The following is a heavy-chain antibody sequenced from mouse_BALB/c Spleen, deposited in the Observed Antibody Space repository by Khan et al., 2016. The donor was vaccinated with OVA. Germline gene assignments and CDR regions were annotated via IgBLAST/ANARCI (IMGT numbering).Heavy chain of an antibody. CDR1: GYTFSSYW. D-gene: IGHD2-2*01. CDR3: ARAYYGYYDAMDY. J-gene: IGHJ4*01. Sequence: VQLQQSGAELMRPGASVKISCKTSGYTFSSYWIEWVKQRPGHGLEWIGEILPGSGTTNYTAKFTGKVTFTADTSSNAAYMQLSSLTSKDSDVFYCARAYYGYYDAMDYWGQGTSVTVSS. V-gene: IGHV1-9*01. CDR2: ILPGSGTT.